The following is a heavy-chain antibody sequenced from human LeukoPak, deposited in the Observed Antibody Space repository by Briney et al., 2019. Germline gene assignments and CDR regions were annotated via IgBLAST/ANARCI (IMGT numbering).Heavy chain of an antibody. CDR3: ARGDILTGYYPH. D-gene: IGHD3-9*01. CDR2: ISDSGANT. CDR1: GFTVSSNY. V-gene: IGHV3-53*05. J-gene: IGHJ4*02. Sequence: GGSLRLSCAASGFTVSSNYMSWARQAPGKGLEWVSIISDSGANTYYADSVRGRFTISRDNSKNTLYLQMNSLRAEDTAVYYCARGDILTGYYPHWGQGTLVTVSS.